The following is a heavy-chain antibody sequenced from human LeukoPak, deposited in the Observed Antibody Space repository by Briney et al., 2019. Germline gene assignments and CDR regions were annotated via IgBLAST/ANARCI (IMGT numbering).Heavy chain of an antibody. D-gene: IGHD1-26*01. CDR3: ARGVSSGSYYELYYYYYGMDV. CDR1: GCTFSSYS. V-gene: IGHV3-21*01. Sequence: PGGSLRLSCAASGCTFSSYSMNWVRQAPGKGLEWVSSISSSSSYIYYADSVKGRFTISRDNAKNSLYLQMNSLRAEDTAVYYCARGVSSGSYYELYYYYYGMDVWGQGTTVTVSS. CDR2: ISSSSSYI. J-gene: IGHJ6*02.